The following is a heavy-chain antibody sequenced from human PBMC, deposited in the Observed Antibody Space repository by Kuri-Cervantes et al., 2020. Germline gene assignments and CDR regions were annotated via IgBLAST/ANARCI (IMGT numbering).Heavy chain of an antibody. V-gene: IGHV5-51*01. CDR2: IYPGDSDT. Sequence: KVSCKGSGYRFTSYWSGWVRQMPGKGLEWMGIIYPGDSDTRYSPSFQGQVTISADKSSSTAYLQWRSLKASDTAMYYCARRNTVVRGVITYMEGWGKGSTVTVSS. J-gene: IGHJ6*03. D-gene: IGHD3-10*02. CDR1: GYRFTSYW. CDR3: ARRNTVVRGVITYMEG.